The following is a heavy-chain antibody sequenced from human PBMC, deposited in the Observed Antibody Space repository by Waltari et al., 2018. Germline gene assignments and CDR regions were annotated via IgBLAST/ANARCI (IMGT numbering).Heavy chain of an antibody. CDR2: INTNTGNP. CDR1: GYTFTSYA. D-gene: IGHD2-8*01. Sequence: QVQLVQSGSELKKPGASVKVSCKASGYTFTSYAMNWVRQAPGQGLEWMGWINTNTGNPTYPQGFTGRFVFSLDTSVSTAYLQISSLKAEDTAVYYCARDTIMVYAIGREYNWFDPWGQGTLVTVSS. J-gene: IGHJ5*02. CDR3: ARDTIMVYAIGREYNWFDP. V-gene: IGHV7-4-1*02.